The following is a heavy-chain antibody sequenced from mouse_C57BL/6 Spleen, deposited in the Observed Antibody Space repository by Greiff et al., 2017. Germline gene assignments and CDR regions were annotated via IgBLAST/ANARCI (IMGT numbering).Heavy chain of an antibody. CDR2: IDPYDSYT. J-gene: IGHJ4*01. V-gene: IGHV1-69*01. CDR1: GYTFPSYW. Sequence: VQLQQPGAELVMPGASVKLSCKASGYTFPSYWMHWVKQRPGQGLEWIGEIDPYDSYTNYNQKFKGKSTLTVDKSSSTAYMQLSSLTSEDSAVYYCARRGVNPYYSKDYWGQRTSVTVSS. CDR3: ARRGVNPYYSKDY.